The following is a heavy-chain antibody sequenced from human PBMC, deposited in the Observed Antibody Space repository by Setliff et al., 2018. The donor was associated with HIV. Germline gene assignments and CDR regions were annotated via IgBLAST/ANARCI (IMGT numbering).Heavy chain of an antibody. J-gene: IGHJ3*02. Sequence: SETLSLTCTVSGGSISSYYWSWIRQPAGKGLEWIGGIYTSGSTNYNPSLKSRVTMSVDTSKNQFSLKLSSVTAADTAVYYCARDSRLSYRKIHDAFDIWGQGTMVTVSS. CDR2: IYTSGST. CDR3: ARDSRLSYRKIHDAFDI. CDR1: GGSISSYY. D-gene: IGHD5-18*01. V-gene: IGHV4-4*07.